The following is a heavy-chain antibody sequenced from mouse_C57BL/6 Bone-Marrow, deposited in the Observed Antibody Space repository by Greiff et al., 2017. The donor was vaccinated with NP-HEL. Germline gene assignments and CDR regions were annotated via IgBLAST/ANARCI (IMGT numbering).Heavy chain of an antibody. CDR2: INPGSGGT. CDR3: ARWGPFAY. V-gene: IGHV1-54*01. Sequence: VQLQQSGAELVRPGTSVKVSCKASGYAFTNYLIEWVKQRPGQGLEWIGVINPGSGGTNYNEKFKGKATLTADKSSSTAYMQLSSLTSEDSAVYFCARWGPFAYWGQGTLVTVSA. J-gene: IGHJ3*01. CDR1: GYAFTNYL.